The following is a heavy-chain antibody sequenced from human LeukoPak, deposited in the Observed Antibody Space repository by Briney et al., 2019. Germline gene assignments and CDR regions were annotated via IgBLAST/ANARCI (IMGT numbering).Heavy chain of an antibody. CDR1: GGSFSGYY. D-gene: IGHD1-14*01. CDR3: ARRFVRKPLDY. Sequence: SETLSLTCAVYGGSFSGYYWSWIRQHPGKGLEWIGEINHSGSTNYNPSLKSRVTISVDTSKNQFSLKLSSVTAADTAVYYCARRFVRKPLDYWGQGTLVTVSS. V-gene: IGHV4-34*01. J-gene: IGHJ4*01. CDR2: INHSGST.